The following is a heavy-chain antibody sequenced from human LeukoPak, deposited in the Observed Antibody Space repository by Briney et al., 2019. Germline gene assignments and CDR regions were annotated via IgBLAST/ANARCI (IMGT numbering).Heavy chain of an antibody. D-gene: IGHD1-26*01. CDR3: ARDPPGMGAFDI. V-gene: IGHV3-53*04. Sequence: GGSLRLSCAASGFTVSSNYMSWDRQAPGKGLEWVSVIYSGGSTYYADSVKGRFTISGHNSKNTLYLQMNSLRAEDTAVYYCARDPPGMGAFDIWGQGTMVTASS. J-gene: IGHJ3*02. CDR1: GFTVSSNY. CDR2: IYSGGST.